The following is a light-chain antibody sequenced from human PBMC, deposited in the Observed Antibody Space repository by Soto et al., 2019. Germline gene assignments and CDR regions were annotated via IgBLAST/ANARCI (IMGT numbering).Light chain of an antibody. CDR2: DAS. CDR3: QQRSNWPPT. Sequence: VLTQSPATLSLPPGERATLSCRASQSVSSYLAWYQQKPGQAPRLLIYDASNRATGIPARFSGSGSGTDFTLTISSLEPEDFAVYYCQQRSNWPPTFGQGTKVDIK. J-gene: IGKJ1*01. CDR1: QSVSSY. V-gene: IGKV3-11*01.